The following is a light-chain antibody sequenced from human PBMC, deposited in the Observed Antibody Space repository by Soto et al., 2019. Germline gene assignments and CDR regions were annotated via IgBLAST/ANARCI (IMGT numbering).Light chain of an antibody. CDR2: GAS. J-gene: IGKJ1*01. CDR3: QQSYSSWT. V-gene: IGKV1-39*01. CDR1: QFINYY. Sequence: DVQLTQYPSFLSASVGDNVTITCQANQFINYYLSWYQQKPGKAPHLLIYGASNLQSGVPSRFSGRGSGTDFSLTISSLQPEDLATYYCQQSYSSWTFGQGTKVEIK.